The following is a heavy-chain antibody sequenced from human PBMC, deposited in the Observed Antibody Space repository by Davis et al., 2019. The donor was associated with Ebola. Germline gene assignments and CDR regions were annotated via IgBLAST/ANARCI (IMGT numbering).Heavy chain of an antibody. CDR1: GFSFSSFW. CDR3: ITDLSGKSDY. V-gene: IGHV3-74*01. CDR2: INEDGTTT. D-gene: IGHD6-19*01. Sequence: HTGGSLRLSCEVSGFSFSSFWMHWVRQVPGKGLVWVSRINEDGTTTTYADSVEGRFTIFRDNAKNTLFLQMNSLRVEDTAVYYCITDLSGKSDYWGQGTLVTVSS. J-gene: IGHJ4*02.